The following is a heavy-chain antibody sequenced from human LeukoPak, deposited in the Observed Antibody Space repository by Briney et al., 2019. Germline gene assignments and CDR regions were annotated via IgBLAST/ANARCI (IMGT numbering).Heavy chain of an antibody. CDR1: GYTFTSYG. J-gene: IGHJ4*02. CDR2: IIPIFGTA. V-gene: IGHV1-69*13. D-gene: IGHD4-17*01. CDR3: ARVGSYGDFDY. Sequence: GASVKVSCKASGYTFTSYGISWVRQAPGQGLEWMGGIIPIFGTANYAQKFQGRVTITADESTSTAYMELSSLRSEDTAVYYCARVGSYGDFDYWGQGTLVTVSS.